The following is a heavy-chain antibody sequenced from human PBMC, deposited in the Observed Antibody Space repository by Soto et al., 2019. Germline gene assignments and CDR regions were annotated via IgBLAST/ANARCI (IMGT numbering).Heavy chain of an antibody. D-gene: IGHD3-10*01. J-gene: IGHJ6*02. CDR2: ISSSSSTI. V-gene: IGHV3-48*01. CDR1: GFTFSSYS. CDR3: AKEILWFGELLSYGMDV. Sequence: EVQLVESGGGLVQSGGSLRLSCAASGFTFSSYSMNWVRQAPGKGLEWVSYISSSSSTIYYADSVKGRFTISRDNAKNTLYLQMNSLRAEDTAVYYCAKEILWFGELLSYGMDVWGQGTTVTVSS.